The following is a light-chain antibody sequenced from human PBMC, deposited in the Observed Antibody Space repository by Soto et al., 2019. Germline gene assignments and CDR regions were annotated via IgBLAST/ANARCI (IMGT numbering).Light chain of an antibody. CDR3: CSYGKV. Sequence: QSALTQPASMSGSPGQSIIISCTGISRSVDSYDFVSWYQQHPGKAPKLIIYEGTQRPSGVSNRFSGSKSDNAASLTISGLQAEDEADYYCCSYGKVFGTGTKVTVL. J-gene: IGLJ1*01. CDR1: SRSVDSYDF. CDR2: EGT. V-gene: IGLV2-23*01.